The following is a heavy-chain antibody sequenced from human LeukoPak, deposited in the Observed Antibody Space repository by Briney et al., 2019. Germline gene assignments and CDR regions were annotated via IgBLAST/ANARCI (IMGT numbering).Heavy chain of an antibody. J-gene: IGHJ4*02. D-gene: IGHD5-18*01. Sequence: GGSLRLSYEASGFTVSSYPMHWVRQAPGKGLEWVAVISYDGSHKYYADTVKGRFTISRDNSKNTLYLQMNSLRAEDTAVYYCARVRSGYSYGYYSLFDYWGQGTLVTVSS. V-gene: IGHV3-30*04. CDR3: ARVRSGYSYGYYSLFDY. CDR1: GFTVSSYP. CDR2: ISYDGSHK.